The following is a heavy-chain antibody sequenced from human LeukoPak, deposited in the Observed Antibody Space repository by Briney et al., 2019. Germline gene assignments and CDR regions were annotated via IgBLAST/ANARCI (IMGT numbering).Heavy chain of an antibody. V-gene: IGHV3-21*01. Sequence: GGSLRLSCAASDYTFSSFSMNWVRQAPGKGLEWVSSISSTSRYIYYADSVKGRFTISRDNAKNSLFLQMNSLRAEDTAIYYCARDGGSGSYSYYFDCWGQGSLVTVSS. D-gene: IGHD3-10*01. CDR2: ISSTSRYI. CDR3: ARDGGSGSYSYYFDC. J-gene: IGHJ4*02. CDR1: DYTFSSFS.